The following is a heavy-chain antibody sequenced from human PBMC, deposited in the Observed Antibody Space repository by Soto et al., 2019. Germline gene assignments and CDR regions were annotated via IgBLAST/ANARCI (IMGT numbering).Heavy chain of an antibody. J-gene: IGHJ6*03. V-gene: IGHV1-18*01. CDR1: GYTFTSYG. CDR3: ARGEGSSWDYYCYYMDV. Sequence: ASGKVSCKASGYTFTSYGISWVRQAPGQGLEWMGWISAYNGNTNYAQKLQGRVTMTTDTSTSTAYMELRSLRSDDTTVYYCARGEGSSWDYYCYYMDVWGKGTTVTVSS. D-gene: IGHD6-13*01. CDR2: ISAYNGNT.